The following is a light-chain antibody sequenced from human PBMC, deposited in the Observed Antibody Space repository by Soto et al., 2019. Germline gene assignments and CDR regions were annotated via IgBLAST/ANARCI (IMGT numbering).Light chain of an antibody. V-gene: IGKV1-39*01. CDR3: QQSYSTPHP. CDR2: AAS. J-gene: IGKJ2*01. CDR1: QSISSY. Sequence: DIQMTQSPSSLSASVGDRVTITCRASQSISSYLNWYQQKPGKTPKLLIYAASSLQSGVPSRFSGSRSGTDFTLTISSLQPEDFATYYCQQSYSTPHPFGQGTKLEIK.